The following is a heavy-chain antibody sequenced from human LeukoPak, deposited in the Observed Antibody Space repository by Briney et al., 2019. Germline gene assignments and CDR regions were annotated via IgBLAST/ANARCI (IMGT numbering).Heavy chain of an antibody. Sequence: SETLSLTCTVSGGSINSRYWSWIRQPPGKGLEWIGNIDYSGSTNYNPSLKSRVSISVDTSKNQFSLKLSSATAADTAVYYCAGPTSSGWHGDFDYWGQGTLVTVSS. J-gene: IGHJ4*02. CDR2: IDYSGST. CDR1: GGSINSRY. V-gene: IGHV4-59*08. CDR3: AGPTSSGWHGDFDY. D-gene: IGHD6-19*01.